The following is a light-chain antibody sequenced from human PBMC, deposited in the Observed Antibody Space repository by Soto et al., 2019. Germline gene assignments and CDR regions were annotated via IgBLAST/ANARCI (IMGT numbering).Light chain of an antibody. J-gene: IGLJ1*01. V-gene: IGLV1-40*01. CDR2: DNS. CDR1: SSNIGAGHD. Sequence: QSVLTQPPSVSGAPGLRVTISCTGSSSNIGAGHDVHWYQQLPGTAPKLLIYDNSNRPSGVPDRFSGSKSGTSASLAITGLQAEEEADYYCQSYDSSRSGYVFGTGTKVTVL. CDR3: QSYDSSRSGYV.